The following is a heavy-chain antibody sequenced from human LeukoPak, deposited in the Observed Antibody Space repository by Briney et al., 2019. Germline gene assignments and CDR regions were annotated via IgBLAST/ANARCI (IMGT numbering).Heavy chain of an antibody. CDR3: ARQLAAAPFDY. CDR1: GFTFSTYS. CDR2: ISDSGTYF. Sequence: KPGGSLRLSCAASGFTFSTYSMNWVRQAPGKGLEWVSSISDSGTYFYYADSVKGRFTISRDNAKNSLLLQMNSLRAEDTAVYYCARQLAAAPFDYWGQGTLVTVSS. J-gene: IGHJ4*02. V-gene: IGHV3-21*01. D-gene: IGHD6-13*01.